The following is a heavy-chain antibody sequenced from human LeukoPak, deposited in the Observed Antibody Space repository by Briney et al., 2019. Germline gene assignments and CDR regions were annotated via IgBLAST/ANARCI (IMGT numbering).Heavy chain of an antibody. Sequence: PSGSLSLTCTVSRVSISSISYYWGWIRQPPGNWLELIGCIFYRGSTYYNPSLNSRVNISADPSTNQLSLRLTSVTAADTAMYYCASHQRIYDSFDPWGQGTLVTVSS. CDR2: IFYRGST. D-gene: IGHD2/OR15-2a*01. V-gene: IGHV4-39*07. J-gene: IGHJ5*02. CDR3: ASHQRIYDSFDP. CDR1: RVSISSISYY.